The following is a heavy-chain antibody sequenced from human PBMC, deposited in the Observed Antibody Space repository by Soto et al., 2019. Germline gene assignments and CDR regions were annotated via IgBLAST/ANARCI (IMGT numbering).Heavy chain of an antibody. Sequence: QLHLVQSGAVVKKPGASVTVSCSASGYPVTAYYMHWVRQAPGRGLEWMGGINPATGAAKYTQTFPGRVTMTRDPSTGTCFMELGGLTSEGTAVFYWARGGGVGVAGSAAFDMWGQGTLVTVSS. CDR3: ARGGGVGVAGSAAFDM. D-gene: IGHD3-3*01. J-gene: IGHJ3*02. CDR1: GYPVTAYY. V-gene: IGHV1-2*02. CDR2: INPATGAA.